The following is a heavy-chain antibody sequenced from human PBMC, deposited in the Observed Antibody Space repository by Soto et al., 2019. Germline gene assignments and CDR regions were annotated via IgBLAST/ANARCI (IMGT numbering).Heavy chain of an antibody. CDR2: MYYSGIT. CDR1: GGSINSGDYY. D-gene: IGHD3-10*01. CDR3: ARWSGVGVAGMDV. Sequence: QVQLQESGPRLVKSSQTLYLTCTVSGGSINSGDYYWSWIRRSPGKGLEWVGYMYYSGITDYNASLKSRITMSMATSKNQFSLKLNSVTAADTAVYFCARWSGVGVAGMDVWGQGTTVTVSS. V-gene: IGHV4-30-4*01. J-gene: IGHJ6*02.